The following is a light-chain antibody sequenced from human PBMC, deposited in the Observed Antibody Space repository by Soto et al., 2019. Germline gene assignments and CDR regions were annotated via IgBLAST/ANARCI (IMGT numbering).Light chain of an antibody. CDR3: QQSYSTPYT. J-gene: IGKJ2*01. CDR1: PSISSY. V-gene: IGKV1-39*01. CDR2: AAS. Sequence: DIQMTQSPSSLSASVGDRVTITCRASPSISSYLNWYQQNPGKAPKLLIYAASSLQSGVPSRFSGSGSGTDFTLTISSLQPEDFATYYCQQSYSTPYTFGQGTKLEIK.